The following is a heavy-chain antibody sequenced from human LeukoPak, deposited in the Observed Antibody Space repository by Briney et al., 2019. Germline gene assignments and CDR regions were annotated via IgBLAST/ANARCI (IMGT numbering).Heavy chain of an antibody. Sequence: GGSLRLSCAASGFTFSSYGMSWVRQAPGKGLEWVSAISGSGGSTYYADSVKGRFTISRDNSKNTLYLQMNSLRAEDTAVYYCAKDCGWLHFCSWGQGTLVTVSS. V-gene: IGHV3-23*01. J-gene: IGHJ5*02. CDR2: ISGSGGST. D-gene: IGHD5-24*01. CDR3: AKDCGWLHFCS. CDR1: GFTFSSYG.